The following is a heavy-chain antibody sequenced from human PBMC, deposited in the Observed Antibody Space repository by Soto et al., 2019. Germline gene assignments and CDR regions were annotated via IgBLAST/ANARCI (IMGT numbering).Heavy chain of an antibody. Sequence: ASVKVSCKASGYTFTSYYMHWVRQAPGQGLEWMGIINPSGGSTSCAQKFQGRVTMTRDTSTSTVYMELSSLRSEDTAVYYCARASINLDHYSNYEIGASGGMDVWGQGTTVTVSS. CDR2: INPSGGST. CDR3: ARASINLDHYSNYEIGASGGMDV. V-gene: IGHV1-46*01. J-gene: IGHJ6*02. CDR1: GYTFTSYY. D-gene: IGHD4-4*01.